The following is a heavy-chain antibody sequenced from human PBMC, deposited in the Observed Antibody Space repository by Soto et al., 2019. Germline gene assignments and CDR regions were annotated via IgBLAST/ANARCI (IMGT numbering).Heavy chain of an antibody. CDR2: ISYDGSNK. CDR1: GFTFSSYG. Sequence: QVQLVESGGGVVQPGRSLRLSCAASGFTFSSYGMHWVRQAPGKGLEWVAVISYDGSNKYYADSVKGRFTISRDNSKNTLYLQMNSLRAEDTAVYYCANEAMVRGVIIGYYGMDVWGQGTTVTVSS. D-gene: IGHD3-10*01. J-gene: IGHJ6*02. CDR3: ANEAMVRGVIIGYYGMDV. V-gene: IGHV3-30*18.